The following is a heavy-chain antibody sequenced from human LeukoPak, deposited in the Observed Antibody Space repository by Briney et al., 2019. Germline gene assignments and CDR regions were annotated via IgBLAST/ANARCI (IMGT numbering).Heavy chain of an antibody. Sequence: PGGSLRLSCAASGFTLSNYEMHWVRQAPGKGLGWIAYSSSSGDRILYADSVKGRFSMSRDNAKRSLYLQMNSLRAEDTAIYYCTRGTTDRGGYSFDYWGQGALVTVSS. J-gene: IGHJ4*02. CDR3: TRGTTDRGGYSFDY. V-gene: IGHV3-48*03. CDR2: SSSSGDRI. CDR1: GFTLSNYE. D-gene: IGHD5-12*01.